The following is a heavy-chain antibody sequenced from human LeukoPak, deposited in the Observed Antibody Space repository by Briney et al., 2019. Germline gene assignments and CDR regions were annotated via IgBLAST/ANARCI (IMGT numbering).Heavy chain of an antibody. J-gene: IGHJ4*02. CDR3: TRVGXYYGPGSSDY. D-gene: IGHD3-10*01. V-gene: IGHV4-31*03. CDR1: GGSISSGGYX. CDR2: IYYTGNT. Sequence: SETLSLTCTVSGGSISSGGYXXSWIRXHPGKXXXXXXXIYYTGNTYYNPSLKXXXTIXVDTSKNQFSLKLSSLTXXDTAVYYCTRVGXYYGPGSSDYWGQGTLVTVSS.